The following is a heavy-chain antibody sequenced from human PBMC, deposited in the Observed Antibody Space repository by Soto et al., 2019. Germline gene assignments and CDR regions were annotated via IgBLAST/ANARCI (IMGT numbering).Heavy chain of an antibody. Sequence: EVQLVESGGGLVKPGGSLRLSCAASGFTFSTYSMNWVRQTPGKGLEWGPSIRSTSGYICYADSVKGRFTISRDDAKNSLSLQRNSLRAEDTAVYYCARVRSYSYGQGYGMDVWGQGTTVTVSS. CDR1: GFTFSTYS. V-gene: IGHV3-21*01. D-gene: IGHD5-18*01. CDR3: ARVRSYSYGQGYGMDV. J-gene: IGHJ6*02. CDR2: IRSTSGYI.